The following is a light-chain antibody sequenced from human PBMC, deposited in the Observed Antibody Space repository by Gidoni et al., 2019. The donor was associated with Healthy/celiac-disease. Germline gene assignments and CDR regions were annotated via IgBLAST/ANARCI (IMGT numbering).Light chain of an antibody. J-gene: IGKJ4*01. CDR1: QGISIW. CDR2: AAS. Sequence: DIQMTQSPSSWSASVEDRVTITGRASQGISIWLAWYQQKRGEAPKLLIYAASSMQSAVPSRCSGSGSGTDFTLTISSLQPEDFATYYCQQANSFLPGTFGGGTKVEIK. V-gene: IGKV1-12*01. CDR3: QQANSFLPGT.